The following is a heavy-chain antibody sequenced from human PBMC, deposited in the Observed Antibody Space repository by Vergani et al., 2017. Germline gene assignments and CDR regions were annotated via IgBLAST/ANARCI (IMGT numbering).Heavy chain of an antibody. CDR2: MNPNSGST. CDR3: AANLVVAHAFDI. V-gene: IGHV1-8*01. CDR1: GYTFTSYD. J-gene: IGHJ3*02. Sequence: QVQLVQSGAEVKKPGASVKVSCKASGYTFTSYDINWVRQATGQGLEWMGWMNPNSGSTSYAQKFQGRVTMTRDTSTSTVYMELSSLRSEDTAVYYCAANLVVAHAFDIWGQGTMVTVSS. D-gene: IGHD3-22*01.